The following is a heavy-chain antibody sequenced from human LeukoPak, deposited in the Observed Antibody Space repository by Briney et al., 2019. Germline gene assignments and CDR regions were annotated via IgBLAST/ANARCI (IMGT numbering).Heavy chain of an antibody. CDR2: ISGSGART. V-gene: IGHV3-23*01. CDR3: AKADCGGECYYVMAV. D-gene: IGHD2-21*01. J-gene: IGHJ6*02. CDR1: GFTFISYA. Sequence: QPGGSLRLSCAASGFTFISYAMTWVRQAPGKGLEWASGISGSGARTFYADSVKGRFTISRDNSKNTLDLQMNSLRAEDTGTYYCAKADCGGECYYVMAVWGQGTTVTVSS.